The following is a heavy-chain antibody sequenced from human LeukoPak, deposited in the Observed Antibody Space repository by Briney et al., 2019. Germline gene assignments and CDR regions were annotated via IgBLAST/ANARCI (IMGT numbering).Heavy chain of an antibody. J-gene: IGHJ4*02. CDR2: ISYDGSNK. V-gene: IGHV3-30-3*01. CDR1: GFTFSSYA. Sequence: GGSLRLSCAASGFTFSSYAMHWVRQAPGKGLEWVAVISYDGSNKYYADSVNGRFTISRDNSKNTLYLQMNSLRAEDTAVYYCARDKGYFDWLLLVYWGQGTLVTVSS. CDR3: ARDKGYFDWLLLVY. D-gene: IGHD3-9*01.